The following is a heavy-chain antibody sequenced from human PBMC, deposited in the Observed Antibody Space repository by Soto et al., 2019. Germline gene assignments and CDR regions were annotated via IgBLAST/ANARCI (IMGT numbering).Heavy chain of an antibody. J-gene: IGHJ6*03. V-gene: IGHV4-4*02. D-gene: IGHD6-19*01. CDR3: ARKRNRSSGWSYYYYYYYMDV. Sequence: QVQLQESGPGLVKPSGTLSLTCAVSSGSISSSNWWRWVRQPPGKGLEWIGEIYHSGSTNYNPSLQSRVTISVDKSKNQFSLKLSSVTAADTAVYYCARKRNRSSGWSYYYYYYYMDVWGKGTTVTVSS. CDR2: IYHSGST. CDR1: SGSISSSNW.